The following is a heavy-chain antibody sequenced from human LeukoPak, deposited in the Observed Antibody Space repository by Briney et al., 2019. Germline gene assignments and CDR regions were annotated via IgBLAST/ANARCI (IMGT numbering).Heavy chain of an antibody. CDR1: GFTLITNS. D-gene: IGHD4-23*01. CDR2: ISSSSYI. V-gene: IGHV3-21*01. Sequence: GGSLRLSCAASGFTLITNSMNWVRQAPGKGLEWVSSISSSSYIYYADSVKGRFTISRHNAKNSLYLQMNSLRAEDTAVYYCARVRGNLRTSPFDYWGQGTLVTVSS. J-gene: IGHJ4*02. CDR3: ARVRGNLRTSPFDY.